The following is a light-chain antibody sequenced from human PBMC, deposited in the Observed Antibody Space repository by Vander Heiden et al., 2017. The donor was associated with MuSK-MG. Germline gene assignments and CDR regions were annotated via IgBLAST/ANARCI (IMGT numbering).Light chain of an antibody. Sequence: AIRMTQSPSSFSASTGDRVTITCRASQGISSYLAWYQQKPGKAPKLLIYAASTLQSGVPSRFSGSGSVTDFTLTVSCLQFEDFATYYCRQDDSYPQTFGQGTKVEIK. CDR1: QGISSY. CDR3: RQDDSYPQT. V-gene: IGKV1-8*01. J-gene: IGKJ1*01. CDR2: AAS.